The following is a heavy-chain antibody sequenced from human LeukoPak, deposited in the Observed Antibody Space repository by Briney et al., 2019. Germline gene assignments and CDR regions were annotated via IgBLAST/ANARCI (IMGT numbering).Heavy chain of an antibody. V-gene: IGHV3-23*01. J-gene: IGHJ4*02. Sequence: GGSLRLSCAASGFTFSFYAMSWVRQAPGKGLEWISAISGSADSTYYADSVKGRFTISRDNSRNTLYLQMNSLRAEDTAVYYCAKSFYYESSGYPRGPDYWGQGTLVTVSS. D-gene: IGHD3-22*01. CDR1: GFTFSFYA. CDR2: ISGSADST. CDR3: AKSFYYESSGYPRGPDY.